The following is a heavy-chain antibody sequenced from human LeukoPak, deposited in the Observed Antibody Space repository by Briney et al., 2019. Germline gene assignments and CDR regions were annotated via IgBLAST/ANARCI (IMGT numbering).Heavy chain of an antibody. CDR2: FDPEDGET. V-gene: IGHV1-24*01. Sequence: ASVKVSGKVSGYTLTELSMHWVRQAPGKGLEWMGGFDPEDGETINAQKFQGRVTMTEDTSTDTAYMELSSLRSEDTAVYYCATADDILTGYYVYWGQGTLVTVSS. D-gene: IGHD3-9*01. CDR1: GYTLTELS. J-gene: IGHJ4*02. CDR3: ATADDILTGYYVY.